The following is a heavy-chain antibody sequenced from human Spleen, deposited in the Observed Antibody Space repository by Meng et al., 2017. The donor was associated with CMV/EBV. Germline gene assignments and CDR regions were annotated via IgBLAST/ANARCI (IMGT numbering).Heavy chain of an antibody. Sequence: GESLKISCAASGFTFSDYYMGWVRQPPGKGLEWVSYISGNGDYIHNADSVKGRFSISRDNTKKSLYLQTNSLRDEDTAVYFCVREPYDSSGFYVPGLNYWGQGTLVTVSS. J-gene: IGHJ4*02. V-gene: IGHV3-11*04. CDR1: GFTFSDYY. D-gene: IGHD3-22*01. CDR2: ISGNGDYI. CDR3: VREPYDSSGFYVPGLNY.